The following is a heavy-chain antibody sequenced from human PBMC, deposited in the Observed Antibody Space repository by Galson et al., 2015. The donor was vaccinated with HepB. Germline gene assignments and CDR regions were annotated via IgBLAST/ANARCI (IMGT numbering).Heavy chain of an antibody. J-gene: IGHJ4*02. CDR3: ARGPIKNSSGYPFDY. CDR1: GYTFTSYY. D-gene: IGHD3-22*01. Sequence: SVKVSCKASGYTFTSYYMHWVRQAPGQGLEWMGIINPSGGSASYAQKFQGRVTMTRDTSTSTVYMELSSLRSEDTAVYYCARGPIKNSSGYPFDYWGQGTLVTVSS. V-gene: IGHV1-46*01. CDR2: INPSGGSA.